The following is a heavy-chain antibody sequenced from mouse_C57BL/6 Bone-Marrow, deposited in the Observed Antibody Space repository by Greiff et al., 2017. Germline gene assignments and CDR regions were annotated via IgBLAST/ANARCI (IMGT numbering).Heavy chain of an antibody. Sequence: EVMLVESGGGLVQPGGSLKLSCAASGFTFSDYYMYWVRQTPEKRLEWVAYISNGGGSTYYSDTVKGRFTISRDNAKNTLYLQMRRLKSEDTAMYYCARRGGYLDYWGQGTTLTVSS. V-gene: IGHV5-12*01. CDR1: GFTFSDYY. J-gene: IGHJ2*01. CDR2: ISNGGGST. CDR3: ARRGGYLDY.